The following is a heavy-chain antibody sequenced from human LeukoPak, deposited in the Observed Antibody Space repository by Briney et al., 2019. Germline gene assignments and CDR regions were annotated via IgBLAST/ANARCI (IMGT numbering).Heavy chain of an antibody. CDR3: ARDRDWYSFDS. J-gene: IGHJ4*02. V-gene: IGHV3-53*01. Sequence: GGSLRLSCATSGFTFSSSWMSWVRQAPGKGLEWVSVIYSGGSAYYADSVKGRFTISRDNSKNTLYLQMNSLRAEDTAVYYCARDRDWYSFDSWGQGTLVTVSS. CDR2: IYSGGSA. D-gene: IGHD6-19*01. CDR1: GFTFSSSW.